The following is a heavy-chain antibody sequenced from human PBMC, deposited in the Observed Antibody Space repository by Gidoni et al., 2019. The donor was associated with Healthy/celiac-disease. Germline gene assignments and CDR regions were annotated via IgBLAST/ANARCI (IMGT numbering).Heavy chain of an antibody. CDR1: GGSFSGYY. V-gene: IGHV4-34*01. CDR3: ARGRWLRY. Sequence: QVQLQQWGAGLLKPSETLSLTRAVYGGSFSGYYWSWIRQPPGKGLEWIGEINHSGSTNYNPSLKSRVTISVDTSKNQFSLKLSSVTAADTAVYYCARGRWLRYWGQGTLVTVSS. J-gene: IGHJ4*02. D-gene: IGHD5-12*01. CDR2: INHSGST.